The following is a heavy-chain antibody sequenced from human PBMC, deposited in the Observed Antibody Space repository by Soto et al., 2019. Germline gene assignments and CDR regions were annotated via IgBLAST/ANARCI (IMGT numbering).Heavy chain of an antibody. J-gene: IGHJ4*02. CDR3: AREGGYCYGFAY. V-gene: IGHV1-8*01. CDR2: MNPNRGNT. D-gene: IGHD5-18*01. Sequence: QVQLVQSGAEVKKPGASVKVSCKASGYTFTSYDINLVRQATGQGLEWMGWMNPNRGNTGDAQKFQGRVTMTRNTTISTAYMELCSLRSEDTAVYYCAREGGYCYGFAYWGQGTLVTVSS. CDR1: GYTFTSYD.